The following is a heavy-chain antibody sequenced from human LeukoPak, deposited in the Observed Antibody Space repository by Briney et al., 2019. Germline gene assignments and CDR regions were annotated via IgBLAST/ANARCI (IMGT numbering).Heavy chain of an antibody. CDR1: GGSISSYY. J-gene: IGHJ4*02. CDR3: AREGAEVRGVLVKYYFDY. D-gene: IGHD3-10*01. CDR2: IYTSGST. V-gene: IGHV4-4*07. Sequence: SETLSLTCTVSGGSISSYYWSWIRQPAAKGLEWVGRIYTSGSTNYNPSLKSRVTMSVDTSKNQFSLKLTSVTAADTAVYYCAREGAEVRGVLVKYYFDYWGQGALVTVSS.